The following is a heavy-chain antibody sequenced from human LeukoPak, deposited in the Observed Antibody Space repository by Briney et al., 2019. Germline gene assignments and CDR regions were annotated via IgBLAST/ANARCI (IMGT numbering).Heavy chain of an antibody. J-gene: IGHJ6*02. CDR1: GFTFSSYE. CDR2: ISNSDSTT. CDR3: ARVDDDYGDYYFGMDV. D-gene: IGHD4-17*01. V-gene: IGHV3-48*03. Sequence: GGSLRLSCAASGFTFSSYEMNWVRQAPGKGLKGVSYISNSDSTTHYADSVKGRFTISRDNAQNSLYLQMSSLRAEDTAVYYCARVDDDYGDYYFGMDVWGQGTTVTVSS.